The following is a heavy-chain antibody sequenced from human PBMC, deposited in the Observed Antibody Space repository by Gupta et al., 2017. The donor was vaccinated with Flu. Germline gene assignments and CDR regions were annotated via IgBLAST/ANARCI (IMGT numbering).Heavy chain of an antibody. CDR3: TRLGGFTVGYNWFDT. Sequence: GSYWSWIRQPPGKGPEWIGEIDHSGGTNYNPSLKSRVTMSVDTSKNQFSLNLYSVTAADTAIYYCTRLGGFTVGYNWFDTWGQGTLVTGSS. D-gene: IGHD4-4*01. CDR2: IDHSGGT. V-gene: IGHV4-34*01. CDR1: GSY. J-gene: IGHJ5*02.